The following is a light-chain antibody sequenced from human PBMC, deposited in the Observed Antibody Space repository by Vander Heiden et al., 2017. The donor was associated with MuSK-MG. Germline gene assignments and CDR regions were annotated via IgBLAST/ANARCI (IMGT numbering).Light chain of an antibody. V-gene: IGKV3-15*01. Sequence: EIVMTQSPATLSVSPGERATLSCRASQSVYSNLAWYQQKPGQAPRLLIYGASSRATGIPDRFSGSGSGTEFTLTISTMQSEDFAVYYCQQYNNWPRTFGHGTKVEIK. CDR1: QSVYSN. CDR3: QQYNNWPRT. J-gene: IGKJ1*01. CDR2: GAS.